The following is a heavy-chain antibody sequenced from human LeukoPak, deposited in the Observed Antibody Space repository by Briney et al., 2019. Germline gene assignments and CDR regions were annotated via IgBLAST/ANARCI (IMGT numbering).Heavy chain of an antibody. J-gene: IGHJ4*02. CDR1: GGSISSYY. CDR2: IYFSGST. D-gene: IGHD6-13*01. V-gene: IGHV4-59*01. CDR3: ARTSHPHGSSWLFVY. Sequence: PSETLSLTCTVSGGSISSYYWSWIRQPPGKGLEWIGYIYFSGSTNYNPSLKSRVTISVDTSRNQFSLQLSSVTAADTAVYYCARTSHPHGSSWLFVYWGQGTLVTVSS.